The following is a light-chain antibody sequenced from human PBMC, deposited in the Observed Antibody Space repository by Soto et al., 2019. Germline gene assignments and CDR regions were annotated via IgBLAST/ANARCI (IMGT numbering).Light chain of an antibody. V-gene: IGKV1-17*01. Sequence: DIQMTQSPSSLSASVGDRVTITCRASQGISNYLAWYQQKPGKVPKRLIYDASVLQPGVSSRFSGSGSGTDFTLTISSLQPEDFATYYCLHHHNFPITFGQGTRLEAK. CDR2: DAS. CDR3: LHHHNFPIT. CDR1: QGISNY. J-gene: IGKJ5*01.